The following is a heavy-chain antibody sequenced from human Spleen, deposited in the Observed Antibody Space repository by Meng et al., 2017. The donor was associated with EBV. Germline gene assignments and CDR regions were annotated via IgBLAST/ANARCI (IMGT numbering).Heavy chain of an antibody. CDR2: IYYTGTT. D-gene: IGHD3-22*01. V-gene: IGHV4-59*01. CDR1: GGSISGNY. Sequence: QAQFQESGPGLLKPSETLSLTCTVSGGSISGNYWSWIRQPPGKGLEWLGYIYYTGTTNYNPSLERRVTISVDTTENQFSLRLTSVTAADTAVYYCARGIDFSDYYDTSGPELYFFDSWSQGTLVTVSS. J-gene: IGHJ4*02. CDR3: ARGIDFSDYYDTSGPELYFFDS.